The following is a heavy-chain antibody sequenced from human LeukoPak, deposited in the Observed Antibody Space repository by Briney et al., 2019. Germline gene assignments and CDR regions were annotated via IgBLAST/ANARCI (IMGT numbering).Heavy chain of an antibody. Sequence: VASVKVSCKASGYTFTGYYMHWVRQAPGQGLEWMGWINPNSGGTNYAQKFQGRVTMTRDTSISTAYMELSRLRSDDTAVYYCARVSSSWYQDWYFDLWGRGTLVTVSS. CDR3: ARVSSSWYQDWYFDL. CDR2: INPNSGGT. V-gene: IGHV1-2*02. D-gene: IGHD6-13*01. J-gene: IGHJ2*01. CDR1: GYTFTGYY.